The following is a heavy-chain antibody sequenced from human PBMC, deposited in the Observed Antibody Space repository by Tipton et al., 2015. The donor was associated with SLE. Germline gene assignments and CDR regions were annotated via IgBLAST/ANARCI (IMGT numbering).Heavy chain of an antibody. Sequence: SLRLSCAASGFTFSTYGMHWVRQAPGKGLEWVALIWYDGSNKYYADSVKGRFTISRDNSKNTLYLQMNSLRAEDTAVYYCAREGMITFGGVPDYWGQGTLITVSS. CDR3: AREGMITFGGVPDY. D-gene: IGHD3-16*01. CDR1: GFTFSTYG. V-gene: IGHV3-33*08. J-gene: IGHJ4*02. CDR2: IWYDGSNK.